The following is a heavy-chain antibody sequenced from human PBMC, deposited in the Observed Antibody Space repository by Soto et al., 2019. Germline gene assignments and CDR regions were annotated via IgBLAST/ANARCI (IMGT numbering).Heavy chain of an antibody. Sequence: EVLLVESGGRLVRPGGSLRLSCAGSGFYFADYAMHWVRQAPGQGLEWVSAISWNSGKSDYADSVKGRFTISRDNAKNSVYLQMNSLRVEDTGLYYCARDSVSSALVWSYYHMDVWGKGTTVSVSS. CDR2: ISWNSGKS. J-gene: IGHJ6*03. D-gene: IGHD2-8*01. CDR1: GFYFADYA. CDR3: ARDSVSSALVWSYYHMDV. V-gene: IGHV3-9*01.